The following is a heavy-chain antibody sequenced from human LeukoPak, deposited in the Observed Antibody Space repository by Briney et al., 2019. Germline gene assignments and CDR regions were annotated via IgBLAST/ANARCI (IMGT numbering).Heavy chain of an antibody. Sequence: SVKVSCKASGGTFSSYAISWVRQAPGQGLEWMGGIIPIFGTANYAQKFQGRVTITTDESTSTAYMELSSLRSEDTAVYYCARSSSGYSSGMKPFDYWGQGTLVTVSS. CDR2: IIPIFGTA. V-gene: IGHV1-69*05. J-gene: IGHJ4*02. D-gene: IGHD6-19*01. CDR1: GGTFSSYA. CDR3: ARSSSGYSSGMKPFDY.